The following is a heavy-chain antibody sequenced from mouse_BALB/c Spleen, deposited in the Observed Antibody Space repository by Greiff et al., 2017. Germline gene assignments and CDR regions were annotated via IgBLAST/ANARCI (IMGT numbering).Heavy chain of an antibody. Sequence: VQLQQSGAELVRPGASVKMSCKASGYTFTSYNMHWVKQTPGQGLEWIGYIYPGNGGTNYNQKFKGKATLTADTSSSTAYMQMSSLTSEDSAVYFYARAGCHDYGSFAYWGQGTPLTVSA. D-gene: IGHD1-1*01. J-gene: IGHJ3*01. CDR1: GYTFTSYN. V-gene: IGHV1-12*01. CDR3: ARAGCHDYGSFAY. CDR2: IYPGNGGT.